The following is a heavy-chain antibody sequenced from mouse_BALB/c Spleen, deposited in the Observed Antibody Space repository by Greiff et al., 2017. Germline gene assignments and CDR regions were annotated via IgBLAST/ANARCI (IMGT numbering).Heavy chain of an antibody. CDR1: GYSITSDYA. V-gene: IGHV3-2*02. CDR2: ISYSGST. CDR3: ANNYGNYAWFAY. Sequence: EVKLQESGPGLVKPSQSLSLTCTVTGYSITSDYAWNWIRQFPGNKLEWMGYISYSGSTSYNPSPKSRISITRDTSKNQFFLQLNSVTTEDTATYYCANNYGNYAWFAYWGQGTLVTVSA. D-gene: IGHD2-1*01. J-gene: IGHJ3*01.